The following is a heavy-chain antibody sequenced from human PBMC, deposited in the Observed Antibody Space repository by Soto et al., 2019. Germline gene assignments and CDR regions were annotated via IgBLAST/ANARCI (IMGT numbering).Heavy chain of an antibody. CDR2: IYWDDDK. V-gene: IGHV2-5*02. CDR3: AHSGVGMEGLVLPYERTFDY. Sequence: QITLKESGPTLVKPTQTLTLTCTFSGFSLSTSGVGVGWIRQPPGKALEWLALIYWDDDKRYSPSLKSRLTITKDPSKNRVVSTMTHMDPVDTATYYCAHSGVGMEGLVLPYERTFDYWGQGSLVTVSS. J-gene: IGHJ4*02. CDR1: GFSLSTSGVG. D-gene: IGHD5-12*01.